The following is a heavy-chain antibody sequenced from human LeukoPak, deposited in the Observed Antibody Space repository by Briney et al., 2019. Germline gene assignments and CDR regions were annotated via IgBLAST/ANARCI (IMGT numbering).Heavy chain of an antibody. CDR2: ISSSSSYI. J-gene: IGHJ4*02. CDR3: ARADSGYDVSIDY. D-gene: IGHD5-12*01. V-gene: IGHV3-21*01. Sequence: PGGSLRLSCAASGFTFSSYSMNWVRQAPGKGLEWVSSISSSSSYIYYADSVKGRFTISRDNAKNSLYLQMNSLRAEDTAVYYCARADSGYDVSIDYWGQGTLVTVSS. CDR1: GFTFSSYS.